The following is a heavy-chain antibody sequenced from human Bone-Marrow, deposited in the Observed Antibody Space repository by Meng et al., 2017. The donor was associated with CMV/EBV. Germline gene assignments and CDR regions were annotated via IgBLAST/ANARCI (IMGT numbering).Heavy chain of an antibody. Sequence: QVHLQESGPGRVKPSQTLSLPCRVSGASIKNYNWNWVRQPAGQGLEWIGLIQVIGHTVYNPSLRSRVTVSLDASKSQFSLTLNSVTAADTATYYCAGSRPGGGACDYWGQGILVTVSS. V-gene: IGHV4-4*07. D-gene: IGHD3-16*01. J-gene: IGHJ4*02. CDR2: IQVIGHT. CDR3: AGSRPGGGACDY. CDR1: GASIKNYN.